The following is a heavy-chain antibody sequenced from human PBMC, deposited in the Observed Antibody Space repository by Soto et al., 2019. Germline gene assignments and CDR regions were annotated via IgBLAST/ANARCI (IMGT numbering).Heavy chain of an antibody. CDR1: GLTFSISW. CDR2: INPAGNVQ. V-gene: IGHV3-7*01. Sequence: VQLVESGGGLVQPGESLRLSCTASGLTFSISWMTWVRQAPGEGLEWVSNINPAGNVQHYADSVKDRFTISRDNAKNALLLQMSGLRVEETAVYFCATANTPYAFDMWGPGTMVTVSS. CDR3: ATANTPYAFDM. D-gene: IGHD2-15*01. J-gene: IGHJ3*02.